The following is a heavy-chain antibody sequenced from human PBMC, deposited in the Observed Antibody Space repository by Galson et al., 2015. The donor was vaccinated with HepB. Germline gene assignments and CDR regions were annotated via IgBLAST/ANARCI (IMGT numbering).Heavy chain of an antibody. CDR3: ATRDRGPSYGWYFDL. V-gene: IGHV3-21*01. J-gene: IGHJ2*01. CDR2: ISSSSSYI. CDR1: GFTFSSYS. D-gene: IGHD5-18*01. Sequence: SLRLSCAASGFTFSSYSMNWVRQAPGKGLEWVSSISSSSSYIYYADSVKGRFTISRDNAKNSLYLQMNSLRAEDTAVYYCATRDRGPSYGWYFDLWGRGTLVTVSS.